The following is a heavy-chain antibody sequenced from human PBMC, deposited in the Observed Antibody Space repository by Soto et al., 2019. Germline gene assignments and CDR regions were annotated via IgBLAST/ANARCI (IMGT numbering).Heavy chain of an antibody. CDR3: SSGGVVGFDI. CDR2: IVVGSGNT. D-gene: IGHD2-8*02. J-gene: IGHJ3*02. CDR1: GYTFTSYG. Sequence: ASVKVSCKASGYTFTSYGISWVRQARGQRLEWIGWIVVGSGNTNYAQKFQERVTITRDMSTSTAYMELSSLRSEDTAVYYCSSGGVVGFDIWGQGTMVTVSS. V-gene: IGHV1-58*02.